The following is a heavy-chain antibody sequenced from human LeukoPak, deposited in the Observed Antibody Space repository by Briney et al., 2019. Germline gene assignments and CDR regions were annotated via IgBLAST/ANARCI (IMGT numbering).Heavy chain of an antibody. Sequence: SETLSLTCTVSGGSISGSSYYWGWIRQPPGKELEFIVSIYYSGNTYYNPSLESRVPISVDTSKNQFSLNLSAVTAADTAVYYCARPGYSNSIDYWGQGTLVTVSS. CDR3: ARPGYSNSIDY. D-gene: IGHD4-11*01. J-gene: IGHJ4*02. CDR1: GGSISGSSYY. CDR2: IYYSGNT. V-gene: IGHV4-39*01.